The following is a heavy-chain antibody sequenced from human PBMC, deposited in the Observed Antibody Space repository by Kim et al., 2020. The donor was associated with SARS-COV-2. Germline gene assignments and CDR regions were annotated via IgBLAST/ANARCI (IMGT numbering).Heavy chain of an antibody. J-gene: IGHJ3*02. Sequence: SETLSLTCTVSGGSISYYYWSWIRQPPGKGLEWIGYIYYSGSTNYNPSLKSRVTISVDTSKNQFSLKLSSVTAADTAVYYCARIGCSSTSCSAFDIWDQGTMVTVSS. D-gene: IGHD2-2*01. CDR2: IYYSGST. CDR3: ARIGCSSTSCSAFDI. V-gene: IGHV4-59*01. CDR1: GGSISYYY.